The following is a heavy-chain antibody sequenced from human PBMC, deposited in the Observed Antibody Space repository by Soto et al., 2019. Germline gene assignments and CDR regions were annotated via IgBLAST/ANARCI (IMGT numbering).Heavy chain of an antibody. Sequence: GGSLRLSCAASGLNFEKCSMNWVRQPPGKGPEWLASISPASTYIRYADSVKGRFTISRDNARNSLSLQMMSLRADDTAMYYCAADTGDIEVVPATTWGQGTLVTVS. CDR1: GLNFEKCS. CDR3: AADTGDIEVVPATT. V-gene: IGHV3-21*04. D-gene: IGHD2-15*01. CDR2: ISPASTYI. J-gene: IGHJ4*02.